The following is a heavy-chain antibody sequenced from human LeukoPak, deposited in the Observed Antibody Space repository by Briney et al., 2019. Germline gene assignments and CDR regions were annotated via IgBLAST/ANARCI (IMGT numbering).Heavy chain of an antibody. D-gene: IGHD6-19*01. J-gene: IGHJ5*02. V-gene: IGHV3-30-3*01. Sequence: GGSLRLSCAASGFTFSTYTMHWVRQAPGKGLEWVAVISYDGSNKYYADSVKGRFTISRDTSKNTLYLQMNSLRAEDTAVYYCARDAVVAGAVNWFDPWGQGTLVTVSS. CDR3: ARDAVVAGAVNWFDP. CDR2: ISYDGSNK. CDR1: GFTFSTYT.